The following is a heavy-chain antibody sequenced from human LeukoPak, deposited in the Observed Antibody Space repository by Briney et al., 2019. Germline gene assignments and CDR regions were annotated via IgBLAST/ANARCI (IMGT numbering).Heavy chain of an antibody. V-gene: IGHV4-34*01. CDR3: ARGHFYGNLDY. CDR1: GGSFSGYY. Sequence: SETLSLTCAVYGGSFSGYYWGWIRQPPGKGLEWIGEINHSGSTNYNPSLKSRVTISVDKSKNQFSLKLSSATAADTAVYYCARGHFYGNLDYWGQGTLVTVSS. J-gene: IGHJ4*02. CDR2: INHSGST. D-gene: IGHD4-11*01.